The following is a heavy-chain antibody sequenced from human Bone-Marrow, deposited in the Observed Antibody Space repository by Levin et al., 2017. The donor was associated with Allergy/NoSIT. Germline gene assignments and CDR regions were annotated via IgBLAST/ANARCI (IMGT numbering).Heavy chain of an antibody. V-gene: IGHV4-59*02. J-gene: IGHJ4*02. Sequence: SQTLSLTCTVSGGFVRSSYWGWIRPAPGKGLEWIGYVYYGGNTNYNPSLKSRVTMSLDTSKNQFSLKVTSVTAADTAIYYCAREHGSGSYGYWGQGAQVTVSS. CDR3: AREHGSGSYGY. CDR2: VYYGGNT. CDR1: GGFVRSSY. D-gene: IGHD3-10*01.